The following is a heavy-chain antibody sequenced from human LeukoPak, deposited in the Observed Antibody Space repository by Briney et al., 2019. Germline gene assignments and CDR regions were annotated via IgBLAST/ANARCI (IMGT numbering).Heavy chain of an antibody. J-gene: IGHJ3*02. CDR2: TYYSGTT. Sequence: SETLSLTCTVSGGSISSGSYYWGWIRQPPGKGLEWIGSTYYSGTTYYNASLKSRVTISVDTSENQFSLRLSSVTAADTAVYYCARDRERYCSAGSCYDFPVDAFDIWGQGTMVTVSS. D-gene: IGHD2-15*01. V-gene: IGHV4-39*02. CDR1: GGSISSGSYY. CDR3: ARDRERYCSAGSCYDFPVDAFDI.